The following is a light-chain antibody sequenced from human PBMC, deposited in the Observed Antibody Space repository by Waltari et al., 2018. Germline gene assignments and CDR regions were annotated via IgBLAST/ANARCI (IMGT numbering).Light chain of an antibody. J-gene: IGKJ4*01. CDR3: QQRYNWRPLT. V-gene: IGKV3-11*01. Sequence: EIVLTQSPVTLSLSPGERATLYVRASQNIDSYLAWDLQKPGQSPRLLIYDAVNRATDIPARFSGSGSVTDFTLTISRLEPEDFAVYYCQQRYNWRPLTFCGGTRVESK. CDR1: QNIDSY. CDR2: DAV.